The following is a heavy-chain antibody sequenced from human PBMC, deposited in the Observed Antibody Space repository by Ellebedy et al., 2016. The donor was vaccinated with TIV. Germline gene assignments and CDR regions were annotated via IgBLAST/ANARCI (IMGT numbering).Heavy chain of an antibody. J-gene: IGHJ4*02. Sequence: SETLSLTCTVSGGSISSSSYYWGWIRQPPGKGLEWIGSIYYSGSTYYNPSLKSRVTISVDTSKNQFSLKLSSVTAAGTAVYYCASYTVTTRVLNYWGQGTLVTVSS. CDR3: ASYTVTTRVLNY. V-gene: IGHV4-39*07. CDR1: GGSISSSSYY. D-gene: IGHD4-17*01. CDR2: IYYSGST.